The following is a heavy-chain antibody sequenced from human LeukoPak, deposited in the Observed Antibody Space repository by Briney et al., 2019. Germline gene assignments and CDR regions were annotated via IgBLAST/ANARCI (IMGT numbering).Heavy chain of an antibody. CDR2: IRSKAYGGTT. D-gene: IGHD3-22*01. V-gene: IGHV3-49*04. CDR1: GLTFGEYA. J-gene: IGHJ4*02. CDR3: LYYYDSSGYYLPDH. Sequence: PGRSLRLSCTASGLTFGEYAMSWVRQASGKGLEWVGVIRSKAYGGTTEYAASVKGRFTISRDDSKSIAYLQMNSLKSEDTAVYHCLYYYDSSGYYLPDHWGQGTLVTVSS.